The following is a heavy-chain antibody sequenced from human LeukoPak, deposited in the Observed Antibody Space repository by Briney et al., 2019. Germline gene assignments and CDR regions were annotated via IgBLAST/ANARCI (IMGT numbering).Heavy chain of an antibody. D-gene: IGHD3-22*01. CDR3: ARVTGSYYYDSSGYFTNDY. J-gene: IGHJ4*02. CDR1: GFTFSSYS. V-gene: IGHV3-21*01. Sequence: PGGSLRLSCAASGFTFSSYSMNWVRQAPGKGLEWVSSISSSSSYIYYADSVKGRFTISRDNAKNSLYLQMNSLRAEDTAVYYCARVTGSYYYDSSGYFTNDYWGQGTLVTVSS. CDR2: ISSSSSYI.